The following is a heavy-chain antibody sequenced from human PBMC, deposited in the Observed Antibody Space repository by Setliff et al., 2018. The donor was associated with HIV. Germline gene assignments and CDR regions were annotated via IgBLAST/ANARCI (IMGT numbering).Heavy chain of an antibody. V-gene: IGHV1-8*02. D-gene: IGHD1-26*01. CDR1: GYTFTNYD. Sequence: ASVKVSCKASGYTFTNYDINWVRQAPGQGLEWMGWMNPNSGNTGYAQKFQGRVTMTRNTSIRTAYMELSSLRSEDTAVYYCARILGASYYYAMDVWGQGTTVTVS. CDR3: ARILGASYYYAMDV. J-gene: IGHJ6*02. CDR2: MNPNSGNT.